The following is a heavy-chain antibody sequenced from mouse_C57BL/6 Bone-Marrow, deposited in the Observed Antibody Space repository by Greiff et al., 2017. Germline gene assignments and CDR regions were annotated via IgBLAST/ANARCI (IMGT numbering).Heavy chain of an antibody. Sequence: VQLQQSVAELVRPGASVKLSCTASGFNIKNTYMHWVKQRPEQGLEWIGRIDPANGNTKYAPKFQGKATITADTSSNTAYLQLSSLTSEDTAIYYCAKGRYGSSPHWYFDVWGTGTTVTVSS. CDR1: GFNIKNTY. D-gene: IGHD1-1*01. J-gene: IGHJ1*03. CDR3: AKGRYGSSPHWYFDV. CDR2: IDPANGNT. V-gene: IGHV14-3*01.